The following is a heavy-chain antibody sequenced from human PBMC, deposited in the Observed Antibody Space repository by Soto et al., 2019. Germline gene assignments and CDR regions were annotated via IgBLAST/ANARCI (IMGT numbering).Heavy chain of an antibody. V-gene: IGHV3-30*18. D-gene: IGHD1-1*01. J-gene: IGHJ6*02. CDR1: GFTFSSYG. CDR2: ISYDGSNK. Sequence: GGSLRLSCVASGFTFSSYGMHWVRQAPGKGLEWVAVISYDGSNKYYADSVKGRFTISRDNSKNTLYLQMNSLRAEDTAVYYCAKDNDYYYYYGMDVWGQGTTVTVSS. CDR3: AKDNDYYYYYGMDV.